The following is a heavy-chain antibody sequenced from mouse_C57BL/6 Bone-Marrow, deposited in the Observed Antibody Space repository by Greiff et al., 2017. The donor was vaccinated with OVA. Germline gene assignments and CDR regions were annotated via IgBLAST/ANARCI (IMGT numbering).Heavy chain of an antibody. CDR2: INPNNGGT. D-gene: IGHD2-4*01. V-gene: IGHV1-22*01. J-gene: IGHJ1*03. CDR1: GYTFTDYN. CDR3: ARGSTMITTGWYFDV. Sequence: VQLQQSGPELVKPGASVKMSCKASGYTFTDYNMHWVKQSHGKSLEWIGYINPNNGGTSYNQKFKGKATLTVNKSSSTAYMELRSLTSEDSAVYYCARGSTMITTGWYFDVWGTGTTVTVSS.